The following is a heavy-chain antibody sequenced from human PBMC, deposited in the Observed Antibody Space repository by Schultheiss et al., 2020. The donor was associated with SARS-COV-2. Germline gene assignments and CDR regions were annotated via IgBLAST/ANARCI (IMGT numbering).Heavy chain of an antibody. D-gene: IGHD3-9*01. J-gene: IGHJ4*02. CDR2: ISWNSRSI. CDR3: ARGPGGRYYDILTGVGTDY. V-gene: IGHV3-48*04. Sequence: GGSLRLSCAASGFTFSSYAMHWVRQAPGKGLEWVSGISWNSRSIEYADSVKGRFTISRDNAKNSLYLQMNSLRAEDTAVYYCARGPGGRYYDILTGVGTDYWGQGTLVTVAS. CDR1: GFTFSSYA.